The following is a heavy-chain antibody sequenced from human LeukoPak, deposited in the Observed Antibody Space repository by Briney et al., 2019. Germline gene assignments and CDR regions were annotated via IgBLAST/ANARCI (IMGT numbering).Heavy chain of an antibody. CDR3: TGSTTLTTYAY. CDR1: GFSFSSSA. V-gene: IGHV3-23*01. J-gene: IGHJ4*02. D-gene: IGHD4-17*01. Sequence: GGSLRLSCATSGFSFSSSAMFWVRQAPGKGLEWVSHISGSGGSTYSADSVKGRFTISRDNSKNTLFLQMNSLRAEDTAVYYCTGSTTLTTYAYWGRGTLVTVSS. CDR2: ISGSGGST.